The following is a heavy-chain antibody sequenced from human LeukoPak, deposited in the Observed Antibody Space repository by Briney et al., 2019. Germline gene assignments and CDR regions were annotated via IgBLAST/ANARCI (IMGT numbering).Heavy chain of an antibody. Sequence: PSKTLSLSCTVTVSSISNDYLSWIRQSAGLELNLIGRIYSRGSTNYNPSLKRRITISLDKSKNQFSLNLNSVTAADSAVYYCARGGTYGSGRNQHTTLDYWGQGIVVTVSS. CDR1: VSSISNDY. CDR3: ARGGTYGSGRNQHTTLDY. J-gene: IGHJ4*02. CDR2: IYSRGST. D-gene: IGHD3-10*01. V-gene: IGHV4-4*07.